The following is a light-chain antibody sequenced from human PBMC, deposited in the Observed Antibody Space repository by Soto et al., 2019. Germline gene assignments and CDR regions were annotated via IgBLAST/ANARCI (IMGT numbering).Light chain of an antibody. CDR3: QPYNNWPLT. Sequence: DIQMTQSPSTLSGSVGDRVTITCRASQTISSWLAWYQQKPGKAPKLLIYKASTLKSGVPSRFSGSGSGTEFTLTISSLQPDDFAVYYCQPYNNWPLTFGGGTKVEIK. CDR2: KAS. J-gene: IGKJ4*01. V-gene: IGKV1-5*03. CDR1: QTISSW.